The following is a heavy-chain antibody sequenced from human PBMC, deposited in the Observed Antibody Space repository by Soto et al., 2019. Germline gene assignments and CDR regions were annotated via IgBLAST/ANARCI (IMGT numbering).Heavy chain of an antibody. Sequence: LSLTCTVSGGSISSSSYYWGWIRQPPGKGLEWIGSIYYSGSTYHNPSLKSRVTISVDTSKNQFSLKLSSVTAADTALYYCARRSPGGGSGSYGRWFDPWGQGTLVTVSS. D-gene: IGHD3-10*01. V-gene: IGHV4-39*01. CDR3: ARRSPGGGSGSYGRWFDP. CDR1: GGSISSSSYY. CDR2: IYYSGST. J-gene: IGHJ5*02.